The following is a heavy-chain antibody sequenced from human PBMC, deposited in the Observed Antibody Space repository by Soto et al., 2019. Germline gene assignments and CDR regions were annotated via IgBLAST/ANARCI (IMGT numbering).Heavy chain of an antibody. D-gene: IGHD2-15*01. V-gene: IGHV5-51*01. CDR2: IYPGDSDT. J-gene: IGHJ4*02. CDR1: GYSFTSYW. CDR3: ARHSTPRGVVRPNRGVDY. Sequence: PVESLRISCSGSGYSFTSYWIGWVRQMPGKGLEWMGIIYPGDSDTRYSPSFQGQVTISADKSISTAYLQWSSLKASDTAMYYCARHSTPRGVVRPNRGVDYWGQGTLVTVSS.